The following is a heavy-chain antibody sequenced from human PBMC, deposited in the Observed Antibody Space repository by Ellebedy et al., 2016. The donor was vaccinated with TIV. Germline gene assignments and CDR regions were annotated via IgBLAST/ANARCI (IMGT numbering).Heavy chain of an antibody. CDR3: ARDQGFGGVIVIWSAFDI. J-gene: IGHJ3*02. CDR1: GFTFSSYW. V-gene: IGHV3-7*01. Sequence: GESLKISCAASGFTFSSYWMSWVRQAPGKGLEWVANIKQDGREKYYVDSVKGRFTISRDNAKNSLYLQMNSLRAEDTAVYYCARDQGFGGVIVIWSAFDIWGQGTMVTVSS. D-gene: IGHD3-16*02. CDR2: IKQDGREK.